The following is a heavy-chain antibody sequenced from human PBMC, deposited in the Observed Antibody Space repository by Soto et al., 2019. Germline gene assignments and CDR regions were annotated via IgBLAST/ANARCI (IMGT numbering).Heavy chain of an antibody. Sequence: SETLSLTCAVYGGSFSGYYWTWIRKPPGKGLECIGEINHSGSTNYNPSLQSRVTMSVDRSRNQFSLKLNSVTAADTAVYYCARVRREYDNSGPVDYWGQGTLVTVSS. V-gene: IGHV4-34*01. D-gene: IGHD3-22*01. CDR3: ARVRREYDNSGPVDY. J-gene: IGHJ4*02. CDR2: INHSGST. CDR1: GGSFSGYY.